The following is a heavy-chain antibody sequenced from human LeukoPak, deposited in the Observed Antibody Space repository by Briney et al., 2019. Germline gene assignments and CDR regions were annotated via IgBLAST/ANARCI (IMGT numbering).Heavy chain of an antibody. D-gene: IGHD3-16*01. CDR3: AKRTVGEGPPFDY. CDR2: VSGVGGST. CDR1: GLIFRNYA. J-gene: IGHJ4*02. V-gene: IGHV3-23*01. Sequence: GGSLRLSCAASGLIFRNYAMTWVRQAPGKGLEWVSAVSGVGGSTYYADSVKGRFTISRDNSKSTLYLQMNSLRAEDTAVYYCAKRTVGEGPPFDYWGQGTLVTVSS.